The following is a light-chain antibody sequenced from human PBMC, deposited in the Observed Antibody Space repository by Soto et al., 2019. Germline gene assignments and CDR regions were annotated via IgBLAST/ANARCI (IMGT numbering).Light chain of an antibody. CDR2: LDSDGSH. J-gene: IGLJ2*01. Sequence: QSVLTQSPSASASLGASVKLTCTLSSGHSSYAIAWHQQQPEKGPRYLMKLDSDGSHTKGDAIPDRFSGSSSGAEPYLTISSLQSEDEADYYCQTWGTGIHVVFGGGTKVTVL. CDR1: SGHSSYA. V-gene: IGLV4-69*01. CDR3: QTWGTGIHVV.